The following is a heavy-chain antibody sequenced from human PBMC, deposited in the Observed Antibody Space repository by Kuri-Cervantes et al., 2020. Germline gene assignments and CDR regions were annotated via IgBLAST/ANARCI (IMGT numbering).Heavy chain of an antibody. Sequence: SETLSLTCTVSGGSISSYYWNWIRQPAGKGLEWIGRIYTSGSTNYNPSLKSRVTISVDTSKNQFSLKLSSVTAADTAVYYCAREKWSSYYYDSSDYYYYGMDVWGQGTTVTVSS. CDR1: GGSISSYY. CDR3: AREKWSSYYYDSSDYYYYGMDV. V-gene: IGHV4-4*07. CDR2: IYTSGST. D-gene: IGHD3-22*01. J-gene: IGHJ6*02.